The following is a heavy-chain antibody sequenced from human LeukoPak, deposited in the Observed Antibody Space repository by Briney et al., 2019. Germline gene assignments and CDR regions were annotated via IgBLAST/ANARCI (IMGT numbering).Heavy chain of an antibody. CDR3: ARVQGYCSSISCYYYMDV. CDR2: IYYSGST. J-gene: IGHJ6*03. CDR1: GGSISSYY. V-gene: IGHV4-59*01. D-gene: IGHD2-2*01. Sequence: SETLSLTCAVSGGSISSYYWSWIRQPPGKGLEWIGYIYYSGSTNYNPSLKSRVPISVDTSKNQFSLKLSSVTAADTAVYYCARVQGYCSSISCYYYMDVWGKGTTVTVSS.